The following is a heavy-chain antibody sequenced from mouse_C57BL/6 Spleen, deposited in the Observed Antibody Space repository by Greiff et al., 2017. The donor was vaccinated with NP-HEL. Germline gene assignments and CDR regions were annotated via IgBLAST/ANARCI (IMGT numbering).Heavy chain of an antibody. J-gene: IGHJ2*01. CDR1: GYSITSGYD. CDR3: ARGGGYYDYFDY. CDR2: ISYSGST. V-gene: IGHV3-1*01. D-gene: IGHD2-3*01. Sequence: EVMLVESGPGMVKPSQSLSLTCTVTGYSITSGYDWHWLRHFPGNKLGWMGYISYSGSTNYNPSLKSRISITHDTSKNHFFLKLNSVTTEDTATYYCARGGGYYDYFDYWGQGTTLTVSS.